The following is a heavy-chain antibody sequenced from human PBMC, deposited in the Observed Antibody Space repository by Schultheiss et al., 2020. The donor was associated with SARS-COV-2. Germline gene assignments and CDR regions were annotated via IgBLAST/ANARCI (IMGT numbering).Heavy chain of an antibody. V-gene: IGHV4-34*01. Sequence: SQTLSLTCAVYGGSFSGYYWSWIRQPPGKGLEWIGEINHSGSTNYNPSLKSRVTISVDKSKNQFSLKLSSVTAADTAVYYCALIKTGMVRGVIDYWGQGTLVTVSS. J-gene: IGHJ4*02. D-gene: IGHD3-10*01. CDR1: GGSFSGYY. CDR2: INHSGST. CDR3: ALIKTGMVRGVIDY.